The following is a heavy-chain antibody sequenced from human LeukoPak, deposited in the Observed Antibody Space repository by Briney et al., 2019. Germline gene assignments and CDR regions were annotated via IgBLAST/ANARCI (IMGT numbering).Heavy chain of an antibody. CDR3: ARGGTLFTFFDS. V-gene: IGHV4-61*02. Sequence: SETLSLTCTDSGGSISSDDYYWNWIRQPPGRGLEWIGRIYTTGNTMYNPSLESRVSMSIDTSKNQVSLKVKSVTAADTAVYYCARGGTLFTFFDSWGQGTLVTVSS. J-gene: IGHJ4*02. D-gene: IGHD2/OR15-2a*01. CDR1: GGSISSDDYY. CDR2: IYTTGNT.